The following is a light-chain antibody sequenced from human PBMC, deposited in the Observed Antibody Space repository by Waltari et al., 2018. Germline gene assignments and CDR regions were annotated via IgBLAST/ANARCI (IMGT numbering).Light chain of an antibody. CDR1: ASDVGAYDF. CDR2: EVS. V-gene: IGLV2-14*01. Sequence: QSALTQPASVSGSPGQSITIPCSGTASDVGAYDFFPWYQQHPGKAPHLIIYEVSIRPSGISNPFSASKSGNPASLTISGLQAEDEADYYCSSYTTSSAPGVFGTGTRVTVL. CDR3: SSYTTSSAPGV. J-gene: IGLJ1*01.